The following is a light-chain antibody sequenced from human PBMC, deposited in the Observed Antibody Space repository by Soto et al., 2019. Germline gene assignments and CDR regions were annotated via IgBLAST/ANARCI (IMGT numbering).Light chain of an antibody. CDR1: SSDIGTYHY. CDR2: DVS. V-gene: IGLV2-14*03. Sequence: QSALTQPASVSGSPGQSITISCSGTSSDIGTYHYVSWYQQHPDKAPKLIIYDVSNRPSGVSNRFSGSKSGNTASLTISGLQAEDAAYYYCSSYTTSIRWVFGGGTKLTVL. CDR3: SSYTTSIRWV. J-gene: IGLJ3*02.